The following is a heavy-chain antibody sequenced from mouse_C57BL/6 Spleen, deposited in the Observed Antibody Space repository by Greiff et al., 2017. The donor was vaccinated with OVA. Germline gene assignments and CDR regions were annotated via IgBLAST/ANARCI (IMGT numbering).Heavy chain of an antibody. J-gene: IGHJ2*01. V-gene: IGHV5-17*01. CDR1: GFTFSDYG. D-gene: IGHD1-1*01. Sequence: EVKVVESGGGLVKPGGSLKLSCAASGFTFSDYGMHWVRQAPEKGLEWVAYISSGSSTIYYADTVKGRFTISRDNAKNTLFLQMTSLRSEDTAMYYCARSPTVVFDYWGQGTTLTVSS. CDR3: ARSPTVVFDY. CDR2: ISSGSSTI.